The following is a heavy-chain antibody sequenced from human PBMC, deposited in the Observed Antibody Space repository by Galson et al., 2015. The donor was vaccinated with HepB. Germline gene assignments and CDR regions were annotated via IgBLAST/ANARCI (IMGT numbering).Heavy chain of an antibody. D-gene: IGHD3-10*01. CDR3: ARSAITMPRAVQRRTDF. J-gene: IGHJ6*02. CDR1: GFTVSSYY. V-gene: IGHV3-53*01. CDR2: INNGGSTT. Sequence: SLRLSCAASGFTVSSYYMSWVRQAPGKGLEWVSDINNGGSTTYYEDSVKGRFTISRDNTKNSLYLQMNSLRAEDTAVYYCARSAITMPRAVQRRTDFWGQGTTVTVSS.